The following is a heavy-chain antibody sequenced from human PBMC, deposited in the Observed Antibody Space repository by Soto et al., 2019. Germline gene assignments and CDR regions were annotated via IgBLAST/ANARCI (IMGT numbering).Heavy chain of an antibody. V-gene: IGHV3-33*01. CDR2: IWYDGSNK. D-gene: IGHD6-19*01. CDR1: GFTFSNYG. Sequence: QVQLVESGGGVVQPGRSLRLSCAASGFTFSNYGMHWVRQAPGKGLEWVAIIWYDGSNKYYADSVKGRFTISRDNSENTLYLQMNSLRAADTAVYYCARDRYSSGWYDLDYWGQGTLVTVSS. CDR3: ARDRYSSGWYDLDY. J-gene: IGHJ4*02.